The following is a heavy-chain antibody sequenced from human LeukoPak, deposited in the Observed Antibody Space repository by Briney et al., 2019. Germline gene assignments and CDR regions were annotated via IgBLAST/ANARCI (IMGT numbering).Heavy chain of an antibody. CDR2: IWYDGTNK. CDR3: ARGDRFCSGGSCYPLDY. V-gene: IGHV3-33*01. CDR1: GFTFSSYG. Sequence: GGSLRLSCAASGFTFSSYGMHWVRQAPGKGLEWVALIWYDGTNKYYADSVKGRFTIPRDNSKNTMYLQMNSLRVEDTAVYFCARGDRFCSGGSCYPLDYWGQGTLVTVSS. J-gene: IGHJ4*02. D-gene: IGHD2-15*01.